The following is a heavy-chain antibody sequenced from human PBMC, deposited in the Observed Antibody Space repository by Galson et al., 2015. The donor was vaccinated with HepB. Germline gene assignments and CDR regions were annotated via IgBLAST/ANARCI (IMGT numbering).Heavy chain of an antibody. J-gene: IGHJ4*02. CDR2: MSASGGNT. D-gene: IGHD5-12*01. CDR1: GFTFSEYA. Sequence: SLRLSCATSGFTFSEYALTWVRQAPGKELEWVSAMSASGGNTYYADSVKGRFTMSRDKSKNTLLLQMNSLTAEDTAVYYCAKHRTDIVAPSVLHYWGQGTLVTVSS. V-gene: IGHV3-23*01. CDR3: AKHRTDIVAPSVLHY.